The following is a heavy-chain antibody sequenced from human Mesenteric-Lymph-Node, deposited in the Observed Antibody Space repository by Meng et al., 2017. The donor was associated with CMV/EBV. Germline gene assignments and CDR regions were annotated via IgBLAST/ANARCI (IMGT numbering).Heavy chain of an antibody. CDR1: GYTFTNYG. J-gene: IGHJ4*02. CDR3: ASSRGYSYDY. Sequence: ASVKVSCKTSGYTFTNYGVSWVRQAPGQGLEWMGWINPYNGNTNYAQNLQGRVTMTRDTSISAAYMELSSLRSDDTAVYYCASSRGYSYDYWGQGTLVTVSS. V-gene: IGHV1-18*01. CDR2: INPYNGNT. D-gene: IGHD5-18*01.